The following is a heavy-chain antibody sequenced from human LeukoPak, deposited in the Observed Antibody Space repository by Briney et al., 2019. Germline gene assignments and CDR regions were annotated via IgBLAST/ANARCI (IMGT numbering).Heavy chain of an antibody. CDR3: ARDARLPMTPFDY. V-gene: IGHV3-48*02. CDR2: ITSTSNTI. D-gene: IGHD3-22*01. CDR1: GFTFSSYS. J-gene: IGHJ4*02. Sequence: GGSLRLSCTASGFTFSSYSMNWVRQAPGKGREWVSYITSTSNTIYYVDSVKGRFTISRDNAKNSLYLQMNSLRDEDTAVYYCARDARLPMTPFDYWGQGTLVTVSS.